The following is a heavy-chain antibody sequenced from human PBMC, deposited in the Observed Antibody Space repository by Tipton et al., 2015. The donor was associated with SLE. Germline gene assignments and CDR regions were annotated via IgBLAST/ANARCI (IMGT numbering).Heavy chain of an antibody. V-gene: IGHV4-31*03. D-gene: IGHD5-12*01. CDR2: MSYSGST. CDR1: GGSISSDDYY. Sequence: GLVKPSQTLSLTCTVSGGSISSDDYYWTWIRQHPGKGLEWIGHMSYSGSTYHNPSLKSRITISVDTSKNHFSLKLSSVTAADTAVYYCARGGVGGYDYFDHWGRGTLVTVSS. J-gene: IGHJ4*02. CDR3: ARGGVGGYDYFDH.